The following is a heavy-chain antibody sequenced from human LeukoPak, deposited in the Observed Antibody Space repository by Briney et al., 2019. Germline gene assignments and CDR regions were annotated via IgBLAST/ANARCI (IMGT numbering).Heavy chain of an antibody. V-gene: IGHV1-18*01. CDR2: ISAYNGNT. Sequence: ASVTVSCKASGYTFTSYGISWVRQAPGQGLEWMGWISAYNGNTNYAQKLQGRVTMTTDTCTSTAYMELRSLRSDDTAVYYCSIHARYYYDSSGYLNYYYGMDVWGQGTTVTVSS. D-gene: IGHD3-22*01. CDR3: SIHARYYYDSSGYLNYYYGMDV. CDR1: GYTFTSYG. J-gene: IGHJ6*02.